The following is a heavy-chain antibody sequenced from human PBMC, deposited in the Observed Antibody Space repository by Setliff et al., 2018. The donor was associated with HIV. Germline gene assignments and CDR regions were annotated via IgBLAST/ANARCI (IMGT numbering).Heavy chain of an antibody. CDR2: IFHSGSP. D-gene: IGHD5-18*01. Sequence: IPSETLSLTCTVSGGSIISSHWWSWVRQPPGKGLEWIGEIFHSGSPNYNPSLKSRLTISVDKSKNQFSLKLTSVTAADTAVYYCARVGLPYNSGRLDQWGQGSLVTVS. CDR3: ARVGLPYNSGRLDQ. J-gene: IGHJ4*02. CDR1: GGSIISSHW. V-gene: IGHV4-4*02.